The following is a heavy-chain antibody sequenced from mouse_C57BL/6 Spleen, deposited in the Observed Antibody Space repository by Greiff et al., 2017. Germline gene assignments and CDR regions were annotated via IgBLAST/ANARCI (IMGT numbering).Heavy chain of an antibody. CDR1: GYTFTSYW. CDR3: ARWGCSSHYSALDY. V-gene: IGHV1-62-3*01. J-gene: IGHJ4*01. D-gene: IGHD1-1*01. Sequence: VQLQESGAELVKPGASVKLSCKASGYTFTSYWMHWVKQRPGRGLEWIGRIDPSSGDTNYNEKFKSKATLTVDKPSSTAYMQLSSLTSEDSAVYYCARWGCSSHYSALDYWGQGTLVTVSS. CDR2: IDPSSGDT.